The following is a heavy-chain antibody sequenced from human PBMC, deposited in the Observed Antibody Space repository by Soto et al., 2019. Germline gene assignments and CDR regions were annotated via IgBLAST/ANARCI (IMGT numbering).Heavy chain of an antibody. Sequence: QVQLVQSGAEVKKPGASVKVSCKASGYTFITYGVSWVRQAPGQGLDWLGWISTYNGNTRYAERLQGRVTKSTDTTTNTAYMGLRNVRSDDTAVYYCARGPTDYYDNSANYFLDYWGQGTLVTVSS. CDR2: ISTYNGNT. J-gene: IGHJ4*02. CDR1: GYTFITYG. V-gene: IGHV1-18*01. D-gene: IGHD3-22*01. CDR3: ARGPTDYYDNSANYFLDY.